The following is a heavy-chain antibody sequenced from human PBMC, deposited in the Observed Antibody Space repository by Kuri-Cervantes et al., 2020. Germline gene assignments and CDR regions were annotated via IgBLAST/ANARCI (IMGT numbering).Heavy chain of an antibody. J-gene: IGHJ3*02. Sequence: SVKVSCKASGGTFSSYTISWVRQTPGQGLEWMGRIIPIFGTANYAQKFQGRVTITADESTSTAYMELSSLRSEDTAVYYCARAYYYDSSGYLAAFDIWGQGTMVTVSS. CDR2: IIPIFGTA. CDR3: ARAYYYDSSGYLAAFDI. CDR1: GGTFSSYT. D-gene: IGHD3-22*01. V-gene: IGHV1-69*13.